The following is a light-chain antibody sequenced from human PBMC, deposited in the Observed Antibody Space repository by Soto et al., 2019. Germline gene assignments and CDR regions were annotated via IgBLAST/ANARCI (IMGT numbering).Light chain of an antibody. J-gene: IGLJ1*01. V-gene: IGLV2-14*01. CDR3: SSYTTTSTAV. CDR2: EVS. CDR1: SSDVGAFYY. Sequence: QSVLTQPASVSGSPGQSITISCTGTSSDVGAFYYVSWYQQHPGKAPKLMISEVSSRPSGVSYRFSGSKSGNTASLTISPLQAEHEADSYCSSYTTTSTAVFGTGTKATV.